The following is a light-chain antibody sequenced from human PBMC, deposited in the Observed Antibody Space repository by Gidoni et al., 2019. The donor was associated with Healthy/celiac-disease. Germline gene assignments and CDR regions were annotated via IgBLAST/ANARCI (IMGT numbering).Light chain of an antibody. Sequence: QSALTQPPSVSGSPGQSVTISCTGTSSDVGSYNRVSWYQQPPGTAPKLMIYEVSNRPAGVPYRFSGSKSGNTASLTISGLQAEDEADYYCSSYTSSSTPPVVFGGGTKLTVL. V-gene: IGLV2-18*02. CDR1: SSDVGSYNR. CDR3: SSYTSSSTPPVV. CDR2: EVS. J-gene: IGLJ2*01.